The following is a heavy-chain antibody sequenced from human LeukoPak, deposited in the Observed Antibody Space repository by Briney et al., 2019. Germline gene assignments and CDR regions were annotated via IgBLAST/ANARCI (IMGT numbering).Heavy chain of an antibody. Sequence: ASVKVSCKASGYTFTSYGISWVRQAPGQGLECMGWISAYNGNTNYAQKLQGRVTMTTDTSTSTAYMELRSLRSDDTAVYYCARGLGSSSWYLDTAMVHYYYYYMDVWGKGTTVTVSS. V-gene: IGHV1-18*01. J-gene: IGHJ6*03. D-gene: IGHD5-18*01. CDR3: ARGLGSSSWYLDTAMVHYYYYYMDV. CDR2: ISAYNGNT. CDR1: GYTFTSYG.